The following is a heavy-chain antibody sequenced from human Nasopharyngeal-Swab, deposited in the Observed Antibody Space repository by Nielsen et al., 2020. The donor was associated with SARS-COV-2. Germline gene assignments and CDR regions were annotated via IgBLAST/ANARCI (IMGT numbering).Heavy chain of an antibody. D-gene: IGHD6-13*01. CDR1: GGSISSSSYY. J-gene: IGHJ4*02. V-gene: IGHV4-39*01. Sequence: SETLSLTCTVSGGSISSSSYYWGWIRQPPGKGLEWIGSIYYSGSTYYNPSLKSRVTISVDTSKNQFSLKLSPVTAADTAVYYCARGNSSSWYMYYFDYWGQGTLVTVSS. CDR2: IYYSGST. CDR3: ARGNSSSWYMYYFDY.